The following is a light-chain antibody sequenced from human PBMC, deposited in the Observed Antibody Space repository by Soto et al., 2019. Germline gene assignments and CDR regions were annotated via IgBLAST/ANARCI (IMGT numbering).Light chain of an antibody. CDR2: KAF. CDR3: QQYNSYPLT. J-gene: IGKJ4*01. Sequence: DIQMTQSPSTLSASVGDRVTITCRASQSISSWLAWYQQKPGKAPNLLIYKAFSLESGVPSRFSGSGSATEFPHTIRSLQPDDFATYYCQQYNSYPLTFGGGTKVEIK. CDR1: QSISSW. V-gene: IGKV1-5*03.